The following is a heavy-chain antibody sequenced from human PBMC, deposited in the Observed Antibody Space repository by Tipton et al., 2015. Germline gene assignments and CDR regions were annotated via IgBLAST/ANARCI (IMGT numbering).Heavy chain of an antibody. CDR3: AKTNMLAAFDV. J-gene: IGHJ4*02. CDR1: GFAFRGYK. Sequence: RSLRLSCAASGFAFRGYKMHWVRQRPGKGLEWVADISYDGSQKYYGRSVEGRFTISRDNSRNMLFLHMSNLGSDDTALYFCAKTNMLAAFDVWGQGTLVTVSS. D-gene: IGHD2/OR15-2a*01. V-gene: IGHV3-30*18. CDR2: ISYDGSQK.